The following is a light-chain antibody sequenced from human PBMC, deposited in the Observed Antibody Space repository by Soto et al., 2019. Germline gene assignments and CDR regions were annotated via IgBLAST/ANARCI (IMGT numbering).Light chain of an antibody. CDR3: QQSHSIPYT. CDR2: AAS. CDR1: QTISSY. V-gene: IGKV1-39*01. Sequence: DIQMTQSPSSLSASVGDRVTITCRASQTISSYLNWYQQKPGKAPKLRIYAASILQNGVPSRFSGSGSGTDFTLTISSLQPEDFASYYCQQSHSIPYTFGQGTKLEIK. J-gene: IGKJ2*01.